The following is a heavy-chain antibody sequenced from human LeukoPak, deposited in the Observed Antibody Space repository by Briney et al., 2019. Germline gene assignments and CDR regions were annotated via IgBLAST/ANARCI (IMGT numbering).Heavy chain of an antibody. CDR3: ARASYDYVWRSCPSDH. Sequence: GGSLRLSCAASGFSFSNYRMNWVRQAPGKGLEWVSSISSSSSTIYYADSVKGRFTISRDNGKNSLYLQMNRLRAEDTAVYYCARASYDYVWRSCPSDHWGQGTLVTVSS. V-gene: IGHV3-48*01. CDR1: GFSFSNYR. J-gene: IGHJ4*02. D-gene: IGHD3-16*01. CDR2: ISSSSSTI.